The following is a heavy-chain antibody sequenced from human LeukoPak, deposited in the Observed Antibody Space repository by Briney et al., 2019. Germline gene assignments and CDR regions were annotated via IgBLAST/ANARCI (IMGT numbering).Heavy chain of an antibody. CDR1: GLTFSSAW. D-gene: IGHD5-24*01. Sequence: PGGSLRLSCAASGLTFSSAWMHWVRQTPGKGLVWVSRIQSDGTTTYADSVRGRFTISRDNAKNTLYLQMNNLRAEDTGVYYCARDGGYKLDYWGQGTLVTVSS. V-gene: IGHV3-74*01. CDR2: IQSDGTT. J-gene: IGHJ4*02. CDR3: ARDGGYKLDY.